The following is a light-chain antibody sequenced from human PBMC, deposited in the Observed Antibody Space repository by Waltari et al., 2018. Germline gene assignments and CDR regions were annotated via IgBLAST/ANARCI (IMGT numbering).Light chain of an antibody. CDR1: SRDIGGYNY. V-gene: IGLV2-14*03. CDR3: ISYTSGTTDWV. CDR2: DVT. J-gene: IGLJ3*02. Sequence: HSALTQPASVSGSPGQSITISCSGTSRDIGGYNYVSWYQQHPGKAPKLLIYDVTNRPPGVSNRFSGSKSDNTASLTISGLQAEDEAVYFCISYTSGTTDWVFGGGTKLTGL.